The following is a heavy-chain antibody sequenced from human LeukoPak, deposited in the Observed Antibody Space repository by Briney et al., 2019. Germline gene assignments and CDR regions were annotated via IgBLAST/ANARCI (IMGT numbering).Heavy chain of an antibody. D-gene: IGHD4-23*01. CDR1: GGSFSGYY. CDR3: ARGHYGGNSEGIFDY. Sequence: PSETLSLTCAVYGGSFSGYYWSWIRQPPGKGLEWIGEINHSGSTNYNPSLKSRVTISVDTSKNQFSLKLSSVTAADTAVYYCARGHYGGNSEGIFDYWGQETLVTVSS. V-gene: IGHV4-34*01. CDR2: INHSGST. J-gene: IGHJ4*02.